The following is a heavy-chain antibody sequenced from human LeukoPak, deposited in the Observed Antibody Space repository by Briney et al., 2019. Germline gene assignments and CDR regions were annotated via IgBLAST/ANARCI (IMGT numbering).Heavy chain of an antibody. CDR3: ARDSIFGVVILNWFDP. J-gene: IGHJ5*02. CDR1: GDSVSSNSAA. Sequence: SQTLSLTCAISGDSVSSNSAAWNWIRQSPSRGLEWLGRTYYRSKWYNDYAVSVKSRITINPDISKNQFSLQLNSVTPEDTAVYYCARDSIFGVVILNWFDPWGQGTLVTVSS. V-gene: IGHV6-1*01. CDR2: TYYRSKWYN. D-gene: IGHD3-3*01.